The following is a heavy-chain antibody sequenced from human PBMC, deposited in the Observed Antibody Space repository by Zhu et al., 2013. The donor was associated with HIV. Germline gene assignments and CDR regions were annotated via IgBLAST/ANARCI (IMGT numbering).Heavy chain of an antibody. CDR2: IIPIFGTA. CDR1: GGTFSSYA. J-gene: IGHJ6*02. V-gene: IGHV1-69*01. Sequence: QVQLVQSGAEVKKPGSSVKVSCKASGGTFSSYAISWVRQAPGQGLEWMGGIIPIFGTANYAQKFQGRVTITADESTSTAYMELSSLRSEDTAVYYCASLPPGYSSGWGDYYGMDVWGQGTTVTVSS. CDR3: ASLPPGYSSGWGDYYGMDV. D-gene: IGHD6-19*01.